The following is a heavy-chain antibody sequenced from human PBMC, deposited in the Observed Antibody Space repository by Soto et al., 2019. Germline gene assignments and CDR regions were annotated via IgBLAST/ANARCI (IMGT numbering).Heavy chain of an antibody. D-gene: IGHD6-13*01. CDR1: GFTFSSYA. V-gene: IGHV3-23*01. J-gene: IGHJ4*02. Sequence: PVGSLRLSCAASGFTFSSYAMSWVRQAPGKGLEWVSAISGSGGSTYYADSVKGRFTISRDNSKNTLYLQMNSLRAEDTAVYYCATDKIAAAGKARPFDYWGQGTLVTVSS. CDR3: ATDKIAAAGKARPFDY. CDR2: ISGSGGST.